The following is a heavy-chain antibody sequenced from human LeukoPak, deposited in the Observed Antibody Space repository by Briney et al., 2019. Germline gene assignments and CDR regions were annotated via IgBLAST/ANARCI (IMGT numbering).Heavy chain of an antibody. V-gene: IGHV4-34*01. Sequence: SETLSLTCAVYGGSFSGYYWSWIRQPPGKGLEWIGEINHSGSTNYNPSLKSRVTISVDTSKNQFSLKLSSVTAADTAVYCCARLKRYFEVMYWGQGTLVTVSS. J-gene: IGHJ4*02. D-gene: IGHD3-9*01. CDR2: INHSGST. CDR3: ARLKRYFEVMY. CDR1: GGSFSGYY.